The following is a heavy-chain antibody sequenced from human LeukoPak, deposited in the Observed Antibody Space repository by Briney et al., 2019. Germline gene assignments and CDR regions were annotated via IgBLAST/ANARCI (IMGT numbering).Heavy chain of an antibody. CDR2: IYYSGST. J-gene: IGHJ4*02. CDR3: ARGAMVRGVIITWFDY. CDR1: GGSFSGYY. V-gene: IGHV4-59*01. D-gene: IGHD3-10*01. Sequence: SETLSLTCAVYGGSFSGYYWSWIRQPPGKGLEWIGYIYYSGSTNYNPSLKSRVTISVDTSKNQFSLKLSSVTAADTAVYYCARGAMVRGVIITWFDYWGQGTLVTVSS.